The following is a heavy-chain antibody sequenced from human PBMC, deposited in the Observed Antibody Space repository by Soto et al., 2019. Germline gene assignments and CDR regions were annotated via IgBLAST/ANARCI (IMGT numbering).Heavy chain of an antibody. Sequence: SGPTLVNPTQTLTLTCTFSGFSLSSSGVGVGWIRQPPGKALEWLALIYWDDEKRYSPSLKIRLTITKDTSKAQVVLTMTSRDPVDTATYYCAQRPLTTVTTSAYWGHVTPVTRSS. D-gene: IGHD4-4*01. V-gene: IGHV2-5*02. CDR3: AQRPLTTVTTSAY. CDR2: IYWDDEK. CDR1: GFSLSSSGVG. J-gene: IGHJ4*01.